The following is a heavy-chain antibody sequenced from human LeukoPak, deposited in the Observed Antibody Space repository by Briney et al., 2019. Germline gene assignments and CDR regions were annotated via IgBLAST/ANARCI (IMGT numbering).Heavy chain of an antibody. CDR1: GFTFSTYW. Sequence: GGSLRLSCAASGFTFSTYWMAWVRQAPGKGLEWVANIKGDESARHQADSVKGRFTISRDNAQNSVYLQMRSLRGEDTAVYYCARDVVGSLDYWGRGTLVTISS. J-gene: IGHJ4*02. CDR3: ARDVVGSLDY. CDR2: IKGDESAR. V-gene: IGHV3-7*01. D-gene: IGHD1-26*01.